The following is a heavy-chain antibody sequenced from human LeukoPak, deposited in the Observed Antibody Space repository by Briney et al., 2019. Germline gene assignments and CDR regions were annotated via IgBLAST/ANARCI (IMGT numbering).Heavy chain of an antibody. CDR2: IGSSSGDI. V-gene: IGHV3-48*01. Sequence: PGGSLRLSCAASGFTFTYSMNWARQAPGKGLERVSYIGSSSGDISYADSVKGRFSISRDNAKNSLHLQMNSLRVEDTAVYYCARAFRRGSSPGQYYFDYWGQGTLVTVSS. J-gene: IGHJ4*02. CDR1: GFTFTYS. D-gene: IGHD2/OR15-2a*01. CDR3: ARAFRRGSSPGQYYFDY.